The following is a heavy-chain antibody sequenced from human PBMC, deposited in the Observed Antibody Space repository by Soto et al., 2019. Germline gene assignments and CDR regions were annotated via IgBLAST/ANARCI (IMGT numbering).Heavy chain of an antibody. Sequence: SETLSLTCTVSGGSISSYCWSWIRQPPRKGMEWIADIYCSGSTNYSPSLKSRVTISVDTSKNQFSLNLSSVTAADTAVYFCETYVPDKLAVAGTSDAFDIWGQGTMVTVSS. V-gene: IGHV4-59*01. CDR1: GGSISSYC. CDR2: IYCSGST. D-gene: IGHD6-19*01. J-gene: IGHJ3*02. CDR3: ETYVPDKLAVAGTSDAFDI.